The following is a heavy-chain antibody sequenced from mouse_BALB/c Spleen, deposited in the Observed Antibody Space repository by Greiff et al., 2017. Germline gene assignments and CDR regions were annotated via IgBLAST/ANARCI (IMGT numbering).Heavy chain of an antibody. D-gene: IGHD2-12*01. CDR2: ISSGGST. CDR3: ARYDTGAMDY. Sequence: EVKLVESGGGLVKPGGSLKLSCAASGFTFSSYAMSWVRQTPEKRLEWVASISSGGSTYYPDSVKGRFTISRDNARNILYLQMSSLRSEDTAMYYCARYDTGAMDYWGQGTSVTVSS. J-gene: IGHJ4*01. CDR1: GFTFSSYA. V-gene: IGHV5-6-5*01.